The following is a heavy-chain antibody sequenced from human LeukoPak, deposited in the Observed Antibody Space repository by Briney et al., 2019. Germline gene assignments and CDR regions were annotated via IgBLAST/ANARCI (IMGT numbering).Heavy chain of an antibody. CDR1: GFTFSSYD. Sequence: PGGSLRLSCAASGFTFSSYDMHWVRQATGKGLEWVSAIGTAGDTYYPGSVKGRFTISRENAKNSLYLQMNSLRAGDTAVYYCARGPGFSSSWYGVYFDYWGQGTLVTVSS. V-gene: IGHV3-13*01. CDR2: IGTAGDT. CDR3: ARGPGFSSSWYGVYFDY. D-gene: IGHD6-13*01. J-gene: IGHJ4*02.